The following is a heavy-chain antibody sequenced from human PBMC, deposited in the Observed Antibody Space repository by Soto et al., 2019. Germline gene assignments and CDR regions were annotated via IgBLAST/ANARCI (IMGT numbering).Heavy chain of an antibody. CDR3: ARDFEYSSSFTNYGMDV. D-gene: IGHD6-6*01. J-gene: IGHJ6*02. CDR2: ISAYNGNT. Sequence: ASVKVSCKASGYTFTSYGISWVRQAPGQGLERMGWISAYNGNTNYAQKLQGRVTMTTDTSTSTAYMELRSLRSDDTAVYYCARDFEYSSSFTNYGMDVWGQGTTVTVSS. CDR1: GYTFTSYG. V-gene: IGHV1-18*01.